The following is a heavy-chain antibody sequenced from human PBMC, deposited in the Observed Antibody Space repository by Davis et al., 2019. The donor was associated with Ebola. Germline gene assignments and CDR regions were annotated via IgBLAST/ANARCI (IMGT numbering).Heavy chain of an antibody. D-gene: IGHD3-22*01. V-gene: IGHV3-73*01. CDR1: GFTFSGSA. CDR3: TRRSYYYDSSGYYLYYFDY. CDR2: IRSKANSYAP. Sequence: GESLKISCAASGFTFSGSAMHWVRQASGKGLEWVGRIRSKANSYAPAYAASVKGRFTISRDDSKTTAYLQMNSLKTEDTAVYYCTRRSYYYDSSGYYLYYFDYWGQGTLVTVSS. J-gene: IGHJ4*02.